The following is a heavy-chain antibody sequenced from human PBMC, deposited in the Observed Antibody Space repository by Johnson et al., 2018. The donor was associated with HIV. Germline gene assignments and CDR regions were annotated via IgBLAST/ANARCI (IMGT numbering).Heavy chain of an antibody. V-gene: IGHV3-20*04. Sequence: VQLVESGGGVVRPGGSLRLSCAASGFTFDDYGMSWVRQVPGKGLEWVSGINWNGGSTGYADSVKGRFTISRDNAKNSLYLQMNRMRAEDTALYYCARYNDVDSSSSGQADIWGKGSMVTVSS. J-gene: IGHJ3*02. CDR2: INWNGGST. CDR3: ARYNDVDSSSSGQADI. D-gene: IGHD6-19*01. CDR1: GFTFDDYG.